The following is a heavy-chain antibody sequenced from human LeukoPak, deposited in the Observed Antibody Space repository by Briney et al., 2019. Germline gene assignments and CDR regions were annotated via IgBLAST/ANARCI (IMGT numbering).Heavy chain of an antibody. CDR2: IWYDGSNK. CDR3: ARGRRVLRFLEWLQDYGMDV. V-gene: IGHV3-33*01. CDR1: GFTFSSYG. D-gene: IGHD3-3*01. J-gene: IGHJ6*02. Sequence: GGSLRLSCAASGFTFSSYGMHWVRQAPGKGLEWVALIWYDGSNKYYTDSVKGRFTISRDNAKNSLYLQMNSLRAEDTAVYYCARGRRVLRFLEWLQDYGMDVWGQGTTVTVSS.